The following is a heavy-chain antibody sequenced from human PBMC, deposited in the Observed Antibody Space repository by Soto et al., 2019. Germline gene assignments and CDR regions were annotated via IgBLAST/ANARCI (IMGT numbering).Heavy chain of an antibody. Sequence: PGGSLRLSCVASGFTFSSYSMSWVRQAPGKGLECVSSISGSGGDTFYAASVKGRFTISRDNSKNTLYLQMTSLRAEDTALYYCAKDSALPYSGSYFDYWGQGILVTVSS. D-gene: IGHD1-26*01. CDR3: AKDSALPYSGSYFDY. CDR1: GFTFSSYS. J-gene: IGHJ4*02. V-gene: IGHV3-23*01. CDR2: ISGSGGDT.